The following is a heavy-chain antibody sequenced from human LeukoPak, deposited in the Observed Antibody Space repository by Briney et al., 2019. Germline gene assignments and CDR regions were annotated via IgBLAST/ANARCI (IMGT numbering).Heavy chain of an antibody. CDR2: ITSSSSYI. D-gene: IGHD2-8*01. Sequence: GGSLRLPCAASGFTFSTYSMNWVRQPPGKGLEWVSSITSSSSYIYYADSVKGRFTVSRDNAKNSLYLQMHSLRAEDTAVYYCARVAPGNGYSDYWGQGTLVTVSS. J-gene: IGHJ4*02. CDR3: ARVAPGNGYSDY. CDR1: GFTFSTYS. V-gene: IGHV3-21*01.